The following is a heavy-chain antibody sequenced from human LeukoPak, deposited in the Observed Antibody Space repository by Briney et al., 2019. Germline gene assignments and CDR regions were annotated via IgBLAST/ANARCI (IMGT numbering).Heavy chain of an antibody. D-gene: IGHD3-9*01. J-gene: IGHJ6*03. CDR1: GYTTTSYY. CDR3: ARDGGQENDDILTGFSYYYSMDV. V-gene: IGHV1-46*01. CDR2: INPSGGST. Sequence: ASVKVSCKAAGYTTTSYYIHWVRQPPGEGLEWMGLINPSGGSTKFAQNFQGRVTMTRDMSTSTVYMELSSLRAEDTAVYYCARDGGQENDDILTGFSYYYSMDVWGKGTTASASS.